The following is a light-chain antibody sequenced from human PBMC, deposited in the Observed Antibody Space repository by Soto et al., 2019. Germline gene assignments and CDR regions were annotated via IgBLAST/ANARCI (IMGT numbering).Light chain of an antibody. CDR3: QQYGSLPKT. J-gene: IGKJ1*01. CDR2: DAS. Sequence: EIVLTQSPGTLSLSPGERATLSCRASQSVSSSYLGWYQQKPGQAPRLLIYDASSRATGIPDRFSGSGSGTDFTLTINRLEPEDFAVYYCQQYGSLPKTFGQGTKVENK. V-gene: IGKV3-20*01. CDR1: QSVSSSY.